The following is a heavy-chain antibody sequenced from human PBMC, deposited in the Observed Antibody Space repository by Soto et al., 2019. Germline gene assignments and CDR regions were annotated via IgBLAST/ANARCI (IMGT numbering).Heavy chain of an antibody. CDR3: AKSPNFYCSSPNCYKYYFDH. D-gene: IGHD2-2*02. CDR1: GFTFNTYG. Sequence: GGSLRLSCAASGFTFNTYGMHWVRQAPGKGLEWVAVISYDGSEKYYVDSVKGRFTISKDNSKNTLYLQMNSLRPEDAAVYYCAKSPNFYCSSPNCYKYYFDHWGQGTRVTVSS. CDR2: ISYDGSEK. V-gene: IGHV3-30*18. J-gene: IGHJ4*02.